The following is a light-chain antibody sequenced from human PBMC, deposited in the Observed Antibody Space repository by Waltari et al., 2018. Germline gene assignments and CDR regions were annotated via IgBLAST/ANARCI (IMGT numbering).Light chain of an antibody. CDR1: SGSVSSTSY. CDR3: VLYMGSGIWV. Sequence: QTVVTQEPSLSVSPGGTVTLTCALSSGSVSSTSYASWYQQTPGQAPRTLLYNINNRSSGVPDRFSGSMRGNKAALTITGAQAEDESDYYCVLYMGSGIWVFGGGTKLTVL. V-gene: IGLV8-61*01. J-gene: IGLJ3*02. CDR2: NIN.